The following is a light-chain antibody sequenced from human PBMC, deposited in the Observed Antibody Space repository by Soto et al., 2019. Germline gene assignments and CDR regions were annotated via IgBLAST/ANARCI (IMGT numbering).Light chain of an antibody. CDR2: KAS. J-gene: IGKJ5*01. CDR1: ESISRW. V-gene: IGKV1-5*03. CDR3: QQHNSFSIT. Sequence: DIQMTQSPSTLSASVGDRVTITCRASESISRWLALDQQKPGKAPKPPNFKASSLGSWDPSRFKGKGSWKKFPLTINSLQVDDFSTYYCQQHNSFSITFGQGTRLEIK.